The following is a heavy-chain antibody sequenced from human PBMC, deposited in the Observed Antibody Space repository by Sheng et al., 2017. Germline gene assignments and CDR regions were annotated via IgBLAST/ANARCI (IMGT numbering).Heavy chain of an antibody. J-gene: IGHJ4*02. CDR3: ALSAVGNTYYSEY. CDR1: GYTFATYD. D-gene: IGHD6-13*01. V-gene: IGHV1-18*01. Sequence: QVLLVQSGAEMKKPGASVRVSCQASGYTFATYDITWVRQAPGQGLEWMGWIRSFNGDTNSAQNLQGRVTMTTDTSTSTAYMELRSLRSDDTAVYYCALSAVGNTYYSEYWGQGTLVTVSS. CDR2: IRSFNGDT.